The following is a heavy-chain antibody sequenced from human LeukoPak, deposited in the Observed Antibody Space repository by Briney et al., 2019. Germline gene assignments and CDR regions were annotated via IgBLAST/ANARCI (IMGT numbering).Heavy chain of an antibody. CDR1: GYSFTSYW. CDR3: ARDTYYYDSSGYWGLPHYYYYGMDV. V-gene: IGHV5-51*01. J-gene: IGHJ6*02. Sequence: GESLKISCKGSGYSFTSYWIGWVRQMPGKGLEWMGIIYPGDSDTRYSPSFQGQVTISADKSISTAYLQWSRLKASDTAMYYCARDTYYYDSSGYWGLPHYYYYGMDVWGQGTTVTVSS. CDR2: IYPGDSDT. D-gene: IGHD3-22*01.